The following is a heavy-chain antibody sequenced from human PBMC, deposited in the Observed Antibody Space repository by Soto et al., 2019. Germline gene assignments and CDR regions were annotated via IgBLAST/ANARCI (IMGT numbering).Heavy chain of an antibody. CDR2: ISYDGSKK. J-gene: IGHJ6*01. D-gene: IGHD3-22*01. CDR1: GFTFGSYG. Sequence: PWGSLRLACASSGFTFGSYGMHWVRQAPGNGLERVEGISYDGSKKYCGESVKGRFTISSDNSKNTLYLQMNSLRVEDTAVYYCAKAIENYSTGYYKPFYYFGVDVWGQGTTVTVSS. CDR3: AKAIENYSTGYYKPFYYFGVDV. V-gene: IGHV3-30*18.